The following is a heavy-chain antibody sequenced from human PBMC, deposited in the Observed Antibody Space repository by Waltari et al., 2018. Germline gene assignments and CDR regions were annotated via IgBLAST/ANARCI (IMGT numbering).Heavy chain of an antibody. Sequence: QVQLQESGPGLVKPSETLSLTCAVSGYSISSGYYWGWIRQPPGKGLEWIGSIYHSGSTYYNPSLKSRVTISVDTSKNQFSLKLSSVTAADTAVYYCARGGDYNSNWGQGTLVTVSS. CDR2: IYHSGST. CDR3: ARGGDYNSN. D-gene: IGHD5-12*01. CDR1: GYSISSGYY. V-gene: IGHV4-38-2*01. J-gene: IGHJ4*02.